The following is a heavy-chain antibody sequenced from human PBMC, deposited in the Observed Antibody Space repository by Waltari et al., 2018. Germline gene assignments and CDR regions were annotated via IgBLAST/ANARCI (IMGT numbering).Heavy chain of an antibody. J-gene: IGHJ4*02. V-gene: IGHV3-23*01. D-gene: IGHD5-18*01. Sequence: EVQLLESGGGLVQPGGSLRLSCAASGFTFSSYAMSWVRQAPGKGLEWVSAISGSGGSTYYADAVKGRFTISRDNSKNTLYLQMNSLRAEDTAVYYCAKCGYSYGYLDYWGQGTLVTVSS. CDR3: AKCGYSYGYLDY. CDR1: GFTFSSYA. CDR2: ISGSGGST.